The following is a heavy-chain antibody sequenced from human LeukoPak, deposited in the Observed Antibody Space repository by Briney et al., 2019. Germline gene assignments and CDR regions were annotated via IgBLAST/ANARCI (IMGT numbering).Heavy chain of an antibody. CDR1: GGSMSPYY. CDR2: IFYSGST. D-gene: IGHD3-22*01. J-gene: IGHJ4*02. V-gene: IGHV4-59*08. CDR3: ARLSDYYDRSGYSMVAFDY. Sequence: KPSETLSLTCSVSGGSMSPYYWSWIRQPPGKGLEWIGYIFYSGSTFYSPSLKSRVTISVDTSNSHFSLKLISVTAADTAVYYCARLSDYYDRSGYSMVAFDYWGQGTLVTVSS.